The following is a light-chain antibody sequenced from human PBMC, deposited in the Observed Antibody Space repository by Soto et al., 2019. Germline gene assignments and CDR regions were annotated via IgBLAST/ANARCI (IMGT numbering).Light chain of an antibody. V-gene: IGKV3-11*01. CDR2: DAA. Sequence: EIVLTQSPATLSLSPGQRPTLSCGDSQAIGSYLAWYQQKPGQAPRLLIYDAAHRETGVPARFICSGAGPDCTRTISSLEPEDVSIDYCQQRSDWPITFGQGTRLEIK. CDR3: QQRSDWPIT. CDR1: QAIGSY. J-gene: IGKJ5*01.